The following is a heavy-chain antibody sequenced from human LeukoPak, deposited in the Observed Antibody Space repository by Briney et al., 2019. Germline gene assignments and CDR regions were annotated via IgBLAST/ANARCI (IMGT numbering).Heavy chain of an antibody. D-gene: IGHD3-3*01. CDR1: GFTFNSYT. Sequence: PGGSLRLSCAASGFTFNSYTMSWVRQAPGRGLEWVSCSSSTSSYKYYADSVKGRFTISRDNAKNLLYLQMNSLRAEDTAVYYCVRETTTTFGVVPFYFDYWGQGALVTVSS. CDR3: VRETTTTFGVVPFYFDY. J-gene: IGHJ4*02. V-gene: IGHV3-21*01. CDR2: SSSTSSYK.